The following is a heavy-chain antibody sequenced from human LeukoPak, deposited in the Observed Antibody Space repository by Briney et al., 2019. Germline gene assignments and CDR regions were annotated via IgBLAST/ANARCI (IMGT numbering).Heavy chain of an antibody. CDR1: GGSFSGYY. D-gene: IGHD5-12*01. Sequence: SETLSLTCAVYGGSFSGYYWSWIRQPPGKGLEWIGEINHSGSTNYNPSLKSRVTISVDTSKNQFSLKLSSVTAADTAVYYCARTYLPIVATIDVPFYWFDPWGQGTLVTVSS. CDR3: ARTYLPIVATIDVPFYWFDP. V-gene: IGHV4-34*01. J-gene: IGHJ5*02. CDR2: INHSGST.